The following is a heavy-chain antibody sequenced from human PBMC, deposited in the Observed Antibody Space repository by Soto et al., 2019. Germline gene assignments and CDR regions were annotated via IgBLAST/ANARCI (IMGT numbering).Heavy chain of an antibody. V-gene: IGHV4-59*11. Sequence: QVQLQESGPGLVKPSETLSLTCSVSGVSTSNHYLTWIRKPPGQRPEWIGCIYYRGTTNYNASFNSRVTISVDTSKNQFSLKLTSVTTADTAVYYCARGGGSPYHDHEFDYWGQGILVTVSS. D-gene: IGHD2-2*01. CDR2: IYYRGTT. CDR1: GVSTSNHY. J-gene: IGHJ4*02. CDR3: ARGGGSPYHDHEFDY.